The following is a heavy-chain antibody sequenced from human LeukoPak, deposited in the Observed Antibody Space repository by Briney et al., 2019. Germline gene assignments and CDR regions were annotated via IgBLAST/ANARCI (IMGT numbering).Heavy chain of an antibody. CDR2: IYYSGST. CDR3: ARRRYCSSTSCYYFDY. D-gene: IGHD2-2*01. V-gene: IGHV4-39*01. Sequence: SETLSLICTVSGGSISSSTYYWGWIRQPPGKGLEWIGSIYYSGSTYYNPSLKSRVTISVDTSKNQFSLKLSSVTAADTAVYYCARRRYCSSTSCYYFDYWGQGTLVTVSS. CDR1: GGSISSSTYY. J-gene: IGHJ4*02.